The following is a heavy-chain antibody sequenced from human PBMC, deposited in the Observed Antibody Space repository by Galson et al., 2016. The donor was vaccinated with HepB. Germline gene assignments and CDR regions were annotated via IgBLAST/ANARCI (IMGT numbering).Heavy chain of an antibody. CDR2: ISWDGSRK. J-gene: IGHJ4*02. D-gene: IGHD6-19*01. CDR3: AREGADIAVAATSYDY. V-gene: IGHV3-43D*04. CDR1: GFTFDDYA. Sequence: SLRLSCAASGFTFDDYAMQWVRQTPGRGLEWVALISWDGSRKYYADSVKGRFTISRDNSKNTLYLQMNSLRAEDTAVYYCAREGADIAVAATSYDYWGQGALVTVSS.